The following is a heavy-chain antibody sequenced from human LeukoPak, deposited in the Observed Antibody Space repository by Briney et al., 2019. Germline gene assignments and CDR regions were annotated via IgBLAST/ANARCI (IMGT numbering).Heavy chain of an antibody. CDR2: IYTSGST. V-gene: IGHV4-61*02. CDR3: ARGYNWFDP. Sequence: PSETLSLTCTVSGGSISSGSYYWSWIRQPAGKGLEWIGRIYTSGSTNYNPSLKSRVTISVDTSKNQFSLKLSSVTAADTAVYYCARGYNWFDPGGQGTLVTVSS. J-gene: IGHJ5*02. CDR1: GGSISSGSYY.